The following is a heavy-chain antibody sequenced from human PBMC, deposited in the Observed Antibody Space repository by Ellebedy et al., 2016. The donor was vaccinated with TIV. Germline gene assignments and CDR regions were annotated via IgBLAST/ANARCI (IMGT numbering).Heavy chain of an antibody. D-gene: IGHD5-24*01. CDR1: GFTFSNHW. V-gene: IGHV3-74*01. J-gene: IGHJ4*01. CDR3: ASRPPPVEAGPLDY. CDR2: INSDGSRT. Sequence: GGSLRLSCAASGFTFSNHWMHWVRQAPGKGPVWVSHINSDGSRTIYADSVKGRFTISRDNAKNTLYLEMNSLRADDTAVYYCASRPPPVEAGPLDYWGQGTLVTVS.